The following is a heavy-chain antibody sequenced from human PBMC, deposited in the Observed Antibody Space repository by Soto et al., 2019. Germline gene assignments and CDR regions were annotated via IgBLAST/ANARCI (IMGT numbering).Heavy chain of an antibody. CDR2: IWFDGSNK. CDR3: TRANTSPFDF. J-gene: IGHJ4*02. Sequence: GGSLRLSCGASGFIFRNYGMHWIRQAPGKGLEWLAIIWFDGSNKWYADSVKGRFIISRDDSKNMVYLQMNSLIVDDTAIYYCTRANTSPFDFWGRGTLVTVSA. V-gene: IGHV3-33*01. CDR1: GFIFRNYG.